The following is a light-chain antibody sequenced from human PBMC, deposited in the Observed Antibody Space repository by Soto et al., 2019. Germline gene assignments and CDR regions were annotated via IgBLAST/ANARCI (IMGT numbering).Light chain of an antibody. CDR3: LQHNSYPPT. CDR1: QDIRNN. Sequence: DIEMTQSPSSLSASVGDRVTLTCRASQDIRNNLGWYQQTPGKAPKRLIYSASILQSGVPSRFSGSGSGTEFPLTISSLQPEDFATYYCLQHNSYPPTFGQGTRLEIK. CDR2: SAS. J-gene: IGKJ1*01. V-gene: IGKV1-17*01.